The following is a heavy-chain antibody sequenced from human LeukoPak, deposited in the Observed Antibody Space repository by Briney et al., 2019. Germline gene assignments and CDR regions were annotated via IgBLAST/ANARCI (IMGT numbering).Heavy chain of an antibody. D-gene: IGHD3-22*01. V-gene: IGHV3-23*01. CDR1: GFTFSSYA. Sequence: GGSLRLSCAASGFTFSSYAMSWVRQAPGKGLEWVSGISGSGDNTYYADSVKGRFTISRDNSKNTLYVQVNSLGTEDTAACYCAKGSYYDSSGSFYFDYWGQGTLVTVSS. CDR3: AKGSYYDSSGSFYFDY. CDR2: ISGSGDNT. J-gene: IGHJ4*02.